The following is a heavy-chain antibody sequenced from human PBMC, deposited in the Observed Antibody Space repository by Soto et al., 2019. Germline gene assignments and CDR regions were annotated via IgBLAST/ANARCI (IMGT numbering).Heavy chain of an antibody. D-gene: IGHD3-16*01. J-gene: IGHJ6*02. CDR1: GTIFSSYT. V-gene: IGHV1-69*08. Sequence: QVQLVQYGAEVKKPGSSVRVYCKASGTIFSSYTISWVRQAPGQGLEWMGRIIPILGETNSAQKFQGRVTLTADKSTNTAYMELSSLRLEDKAVYYCARGLGGRMDDWGQGTTVTVSS. CDR3: ARGLGGRMDD. CDR2: IIPILGET.